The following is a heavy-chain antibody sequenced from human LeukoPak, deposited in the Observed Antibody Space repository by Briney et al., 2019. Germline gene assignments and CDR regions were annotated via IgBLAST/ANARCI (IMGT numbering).Heavy chain of an antibody. J-gene: IGHJ4*03. CDR3: ARADYEDGSGSYYWR. CDR1: GFTFSVSK. Sequence: GGSLRLSCAASGFTFSVSKMNWVRQAPGKGLEWVSYISSSGSAIYYADSVKGRFTISRDNAKISLYLQMHSLRAKDTAVYYCARADYEDGSGSYYWRWGNGILVTVSS. CDR2: ISSSGSAI. D-gene: IGHD3-22*01. V-gene: IGHV3-48*03.